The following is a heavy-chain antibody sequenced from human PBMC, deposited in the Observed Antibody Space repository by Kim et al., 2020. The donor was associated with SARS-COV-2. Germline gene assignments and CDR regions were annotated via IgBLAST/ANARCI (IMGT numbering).Heavy chain of an antibody. D-gene: IGHD3-3*01. J-gene: IGHJ5*02. CDR1: GFTFSTYA. V-gene: IGHV3-23*01. CDR2: ISSSGGGT. CDR3: AKPGGYDVSS. Sequence: GGSLRLSCAASGFTFSTYAMSWVRQAPGKGLEWVSTISSSGGGTYSADSVKGRFIISRDNSKNTVYLQMNSLRVEDTAIYYCAKPGGYDVSSWGQGALVTVS.